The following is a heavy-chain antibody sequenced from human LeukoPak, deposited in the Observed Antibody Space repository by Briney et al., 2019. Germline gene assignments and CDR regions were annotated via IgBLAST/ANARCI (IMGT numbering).Heavy chain of an antibody. Sequence: GGSLRLSCAASGFRLSDYDMNWVRQAPGKGLECVSSISTGSRYIYYAYSVKGRFTISRDDAKISLYLQMDYLRAEDTAVYYCARADCSGSTCYLRRSWFDPWGQGTLVTVSS. CDR3: ARADCSGSTCYLRRSWFDP. V-gene: IGHV3-21*01. D-gene: IGHD2-2*01. CDR2: ISTGSRYI. J-gene: IGHJ5*02. CDR1: GFRLSDYD.